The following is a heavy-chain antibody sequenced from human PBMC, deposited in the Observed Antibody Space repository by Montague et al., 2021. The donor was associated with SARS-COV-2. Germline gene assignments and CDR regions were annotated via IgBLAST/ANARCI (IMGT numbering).Heavy chain of an antibody. D-gene: IGHD2-21*01. CDR3: AKDLFSSHYDYYAMDV. J-gene: IGHJ6*02. Sequence: SLRLSCAASGFTFADYAMHWVRQVPGKGLQWVALINGDGGSTYYADSVKGRFTISRDNSKNSLYLQMNSLRPEDTALYVCAKDLFSSHYDYYAMDVWGQGTTVTVSS. CDR2: INGDGGST. V-gene: IGHV3-43*02. CDR1: GFTFADYA.